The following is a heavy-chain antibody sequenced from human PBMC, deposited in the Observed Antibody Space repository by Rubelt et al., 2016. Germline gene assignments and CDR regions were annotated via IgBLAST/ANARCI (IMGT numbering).Heavy chain of an antibody. CDR3: ARRHYGSGSTFDY. J-gene: IGHJ4*02. Sequence: QVQLQQWGAGLLKPSETLSLTCAVYGGSFSGYYWSWIRQPPGKGLEWIGEINHSGSTNYNPSLKSRVTISVDKSKNQFSLKLSSVTAADTAVYYCARRHYGSGSTFDYWGQGTLVTVSS. CDR1: GGSFSGYY. V-gene: IGHV4-34*01. D-gene: IGHD3-10*01. CDR2: INHSGST.